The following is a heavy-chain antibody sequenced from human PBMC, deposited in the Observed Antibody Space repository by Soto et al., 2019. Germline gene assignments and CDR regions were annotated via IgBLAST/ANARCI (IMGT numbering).Heavy chain of an antibody. D-gene: IGHD3-3*01. CDR1: GYTFTSYG. CDR2: ISAYNGNT. Sequence: ASVKVSCKASGYTFTSYGISWVRQAPGQGLEWMGWISAYNGNTNYAQKLQGRVTMTTDTSTSTAYMELRSLRSDDTAVDYCARDRAQVTIFGVVIAPFDYWGQGTLVTVSS. J-gene: IGHJ4*02. V-gene: IGHV1-18*01. CDR3: ARDRAQVTIFGVVIAPFDY.